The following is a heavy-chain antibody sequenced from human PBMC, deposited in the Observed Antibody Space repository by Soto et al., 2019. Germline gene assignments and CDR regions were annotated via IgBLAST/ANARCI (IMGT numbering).Heavy chain of an antibody. CDR2: ISSNGGST. CDR1: GFTFSSYA. V-gene: IGHV3-64*01. Sequence: GGSLRLSCAASGFTFSSYAMHWVRQAPGKGLEYVSAISSNGGSTYYANSVKGRFTISRDNSKNTLYLQMGSLRAEDMAVYYCARSMTNPYYYYGMDVWGQGTTVTVSS. CDR3: ARSMTNPYYYYGMDV. D-gene: IGHD3-22*01. J-gene: IGHJ6*02.